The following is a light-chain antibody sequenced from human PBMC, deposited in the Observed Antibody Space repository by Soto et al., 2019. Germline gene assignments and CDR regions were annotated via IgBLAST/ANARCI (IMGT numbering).Light chain of an antibody. CDR1: ITDLGVYGY. V-gene: IGLV2-14*01. CDR3: FSKISGFVYG. CDR2: DVN. J-gene: IGLJ1*01. Sequence: QSALAQPASVSGSFGQSITISCSGPITDLGVYGYVSWYQHHPGKAPKLLIYDVNNRPSGISDRFSGSKSGDTASLTISGLQAEDEADYFCFSKISGFVYGFGTGTKLTVL.